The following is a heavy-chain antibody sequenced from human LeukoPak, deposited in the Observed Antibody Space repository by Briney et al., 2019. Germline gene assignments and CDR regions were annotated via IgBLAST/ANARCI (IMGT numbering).Heavy chain of an antibody. CDR2: ISSSSSYI. J-gene: IGHJ4*02. CDR1: GFTFSSYS. V-gene: IGHV3-21*04. Sequence: PGGSLRLSCAASGFTFSSYSMNWVRQAPGKGLEWVSSISSSSSYICYADSVKGRFTISRDNAKNSLYLQMNSLRAEDTAVYYCAREGGSPRSYYFDYWGQGTLVTVSS. CDR3: AREGGSPRSYYFDY. D-gene: IGHD5-12*01.